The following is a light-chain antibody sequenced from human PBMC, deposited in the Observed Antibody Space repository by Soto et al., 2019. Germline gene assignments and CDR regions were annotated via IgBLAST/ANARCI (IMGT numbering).Light chain of an antibody. V-gene: IGKV3-15*01. Sequence: EIVLTQSPGTLSLSPGERATLSCRASQSVSSSYLAWYQQKPGQAPRLLIYGASTRATGIPARFSGSGSGTEFTLTISSLQSEDFAVYYCQQYNNWPFTFGGGTKVEIK. CDR3: QQYNNWPFT. CDR1: QSVSSSY. J-gene: IGKJ4*01. CDR2: GAS.